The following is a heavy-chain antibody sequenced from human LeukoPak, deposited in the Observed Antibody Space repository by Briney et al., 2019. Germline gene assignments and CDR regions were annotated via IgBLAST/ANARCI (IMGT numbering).Heavy chain of an antibody. CDR1: GFTFSSYA. J-gene: IGHJ4*02. CDR2: ILQDGRNQ. Sequence: GGSLRLSCAASGFTFSSYAMHWARQAPGKGLEWVAVILQDGRNQNYADSVKGRFTISRDNSKNTLYLQMNSLRAEDTAVYYCARDFTGTFCIDYWGQGNLVTVSS. D-gene: IGHD2-8*02. CDR3: ARDFTGTFCIDY. V-gene: IGHV3-30*04.